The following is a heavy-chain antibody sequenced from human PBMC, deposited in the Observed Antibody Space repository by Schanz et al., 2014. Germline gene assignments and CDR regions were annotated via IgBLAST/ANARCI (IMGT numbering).Heavy chain of an antibody. J-gene: IGHJ4*02. CDR3: AKHVRSLTGNDY. CDR1: GFTFSTYA. D-gene: IGHD3-9*01. CDR2: INGSGNAT. V-gene: IGHV3-23*01. Sequence: VQLLQSGGALVQPGGSLRLSCSASGFTFSTYAMSWARQTPGKGLEWVAAINGSGNATYYADSVKGRFTISRDNSRNTLFLQMKRLRVEDTAVYYCAKHVRSLTGNDYWGQGTLVTVSS.